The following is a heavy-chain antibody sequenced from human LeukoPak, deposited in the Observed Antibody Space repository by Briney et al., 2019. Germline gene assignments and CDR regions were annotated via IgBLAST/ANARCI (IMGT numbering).Heavy chain of an antibody. CDR1: GGSISSSSYY. J-gene: IGHJ4*02. CDR2: IYYSGST. D-gene: IGHD3-22*01. V-gene: IGHV4-39*07. CDR3: ARDPTNNYYDSSGRFDY. Sequence: PSETLSLTCTVSGGSISSSSYYWGWIRQPPGKGLEWIGSIYYSGSTYYNPSLKSRVTISVDTSKNQFSLKLSSVTAADTAVYYCARDPTNNYYDSSGRFDYWGQGTLVTVSS.